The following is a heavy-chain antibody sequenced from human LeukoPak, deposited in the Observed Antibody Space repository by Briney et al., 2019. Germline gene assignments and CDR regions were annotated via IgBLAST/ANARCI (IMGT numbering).Heavy chain of an antibody. J-gene: IGHJ4*02. V-gene: IGHV3-9*01. CDR2: ISWNSGSI. CDR3: AKDQTTVATAVDY. D-gene: IGHD4-23*01. Sequence: PGGSLRLSCAASGFIFGDHAMHWVRQAPGKGLEWVSGISWNSGSIGYADSVKGRFTISRDNAKNSLYLQMNSLRAEDTALYYCAKDQTTVATAVDYWGQGTLVTVSS. CDR1: GFIFGDHA.